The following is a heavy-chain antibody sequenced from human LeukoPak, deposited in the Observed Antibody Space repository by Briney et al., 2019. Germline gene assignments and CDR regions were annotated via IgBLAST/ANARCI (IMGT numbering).Heavy chain of an antibody. V-gene: IGHV3-21*01. D-gene: IGHD2-2*01. CDR2: ISSRSSYYI. Sequence: GGSLRLSCAASGFTFSTYSMNWVRQAPGKGLEWVSSISSRSSYYIYYADSVKGRFTISRDNAKNSLYLQMDSLRAEDTAVYYCVRDPHIVVVPAARVYYLDYWGQGTLVTVSS. CDR1: GFTFSTYS. J-gene: IGHJ4*02. CDR3: VRDPHIVVVPAARVYYLDY.